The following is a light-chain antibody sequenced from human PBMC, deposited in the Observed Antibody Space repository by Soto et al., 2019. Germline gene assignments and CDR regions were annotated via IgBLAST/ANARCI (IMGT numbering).Light chain of an antibody. V-gene: IGKV1-17*01. CDR1: QGIRND. Sequence: DIQMTQSPSSLSASVGDRVTITCRASQGIRNDLGWYQQKPGKAPKRLIYAASSLQSGVPSRFSGSGSGTEFILTISSLQPDDFATYHCQHYGGVWTFGQGTKVEIK. J-gene: IGKJ1*01. CDR2: AAS. CDR3: QHYGGVWT.